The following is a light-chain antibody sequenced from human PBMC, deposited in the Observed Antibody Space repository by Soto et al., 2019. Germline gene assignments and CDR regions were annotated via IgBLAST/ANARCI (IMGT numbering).Light chain of an antibody. CDR2: GAS. V-gene: IGKV3-15*01. CDR3: QQDNNWPPFT. J-gene: IGKJ3*01. Sequence: EIVMTQSPATLSVSPGERATLSCRASQSVSSNLAWYQQKTGQAPRLLIYGASTRATGIPARFSGSGSGTDCTLTISSLQSEGFAVYYCQQDNNWPPFTFGPGTKVDIK. CDR1: QSVSSN.